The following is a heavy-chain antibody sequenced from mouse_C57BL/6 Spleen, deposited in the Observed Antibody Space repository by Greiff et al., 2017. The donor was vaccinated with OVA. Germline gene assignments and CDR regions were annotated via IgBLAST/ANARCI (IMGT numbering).Heavy chain of an antibody. CDR3: ARCDYGSREVFDY. Sequence: VQLQQPGAELVMPGASVKLSCKASGYTFTSYWMHWVKQRPGQGLEWIGEIDPSDSYTNYNQKFKGKSTLTVAKSSSTAYMQLSILTSEDSAVYYGARCDYGSREVFDYWGQGTTLTVSS. V-gene: IGHV1-69*01. CDR1: GYTFTSYW. J-gene: IGHJ2*01. D-gene: IGHD1-1*01. CDR2: IDPSDSYT.